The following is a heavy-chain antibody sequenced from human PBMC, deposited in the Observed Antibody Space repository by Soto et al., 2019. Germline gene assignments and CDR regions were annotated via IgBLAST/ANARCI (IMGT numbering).Heavy chain of an antibody. V-gene: IGHV1-69*02. J-gene: IGHJ6*03. D-gene: IGHD2-15*01. CDR3: AIPFGEHAAGGNYIDV. CDR2: IIPIVGLT. Sequence: QVQLLQSGSEVKKPGSSVKVSCRASGGSLSSYPVTWVRQAPGQGLEWMGRIIPIVGLTNYSQKFQGRVTIAADNSTSTAYIELSRLLSDLPAGYYCAIPFGEHAAGGNYIDVRGKGTTVIVSS. CDR1: GGSLSSYP.